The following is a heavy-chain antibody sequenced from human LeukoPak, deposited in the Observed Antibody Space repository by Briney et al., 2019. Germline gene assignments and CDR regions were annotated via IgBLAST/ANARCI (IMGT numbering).Heavy chain of an antibody. D-gene: IGHD2-2*01. J-gene: IGHJ5*02. CDR1: GYSITSGYH. Sequence: SQTLSLTSAVSGYSITSGYHGACIRQPPGKTLEWISRIFHTARAHYNRSLKSRVTISVDTSTNHFSLRLSSVTAADTALYYCARDPRWLTPDCTSTSCYENYFGPWGQGILVTVSS. V-gene: IGHV4-38-2*02. CDR3: ARDPRWLTPDCTSTSCYENYFGP. CDR2: IFHTARA.